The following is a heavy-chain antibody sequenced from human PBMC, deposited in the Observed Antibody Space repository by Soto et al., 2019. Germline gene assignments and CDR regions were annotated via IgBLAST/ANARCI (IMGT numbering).Heavy chain of an antibody. Sequence: QVQLQESGPGLVKPSQTLSLTCTVSGGSISSGGYYWSWIRQHPGKGLEWIGYIYYSGSTYYNPSHKSRVTISVDTSKNQFSLKLSSVTAADTAVYYCARGYSRGWPYYFDYWGQGTLVTVSS. CDR2: IYYSGST. D-gene: IGHD6-19*01. CDR3: ARGYSRGWPYYFDY. CDR1: GGSISSGGYY. J-gene: IGHJ4*02. V-gene: IGHV4-31*03.